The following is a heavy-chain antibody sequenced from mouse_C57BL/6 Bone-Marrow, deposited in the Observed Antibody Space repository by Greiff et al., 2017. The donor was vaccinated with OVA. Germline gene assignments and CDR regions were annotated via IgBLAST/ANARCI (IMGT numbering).Heavy chain of an antibody. D-gene: IGHD2-2*01. Sequence: EVKLVESGGDLVKPGGSLKLSCAASGFTFSSYGMSWVRQTPDKRLEWVATISSGGSYTYYPDSVKGRFTISRDNAKNTLYLQMSSLKSEDTAMYCCARRRVTTGYYVDYWGQGTTLTVSS. CDR3: ARRRVTTGYYVDY. J-gene: IGHJ2*01. V-gene: IGHV5-6*02. CDR1: GFTFSSYG. CDR2: ISSGGSYT.